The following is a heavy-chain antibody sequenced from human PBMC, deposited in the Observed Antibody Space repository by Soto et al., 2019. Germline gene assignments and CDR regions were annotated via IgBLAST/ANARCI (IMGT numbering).Heavy chain of an antibody. CDR3: ARESYYGSGATVVGY. J-gene: IGHJ4*02. CDR2: IYYSGTT. CDR1: GGSITIFY. D-gene: IGHD3-10*01. V-gene: IGHV4-59*01. Sequence: SETLSLTCTLSGGSITIFYWSWIRQPPGKGLEWIGYIYYSGTTSYNPSLNSRVTISVDTSKNQFSLKLNSVTAADTAVYYCARESYYGSGATVVGYWGLGTLVTVS.